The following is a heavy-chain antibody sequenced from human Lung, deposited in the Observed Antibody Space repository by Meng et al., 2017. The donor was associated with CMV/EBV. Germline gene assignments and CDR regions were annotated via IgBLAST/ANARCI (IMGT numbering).Heavy chain of an antibody. Sequence: LXCTVPGGSISSYYWSWIRQPPGKGLEWIGYIYYSGSTNYNPSLKSRVTISVDTSKNQFSLKLSSVTAADTAVYYCARDSRSGLEYFQHWGQGTLVTVSS. V-gene: IGHV4-59*01. J-gene: IGHJ1*01. CDR2: IYYSGST. CDR1: GGSISSYY. CDR3: ARDSRSGLEYFQH. D-gene: IGHD1-14*01.